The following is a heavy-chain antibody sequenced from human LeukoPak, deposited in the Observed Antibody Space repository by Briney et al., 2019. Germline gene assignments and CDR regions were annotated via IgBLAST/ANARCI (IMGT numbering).Heavy chain of an antibody. CDR2: ISSNGGST. V-gene: IGHV3-64*01. CDR3: ARVIAVAGAPNYYYYGMDV. Sequence: PGGSLRLSCAASGFTFSSYAMHWVRQAPGKGLEYVSAISSNGGSTYYANSVKGRFTISRDNSKNTLYLQMGSLRAEDMAVNYCARVIAVAGAPNYYYYGMDVWGQGTTVTVSS. D-gene: IGHD6-19*01. CDR1: GFTFSSYA. J-gene: IGHJ6*02.